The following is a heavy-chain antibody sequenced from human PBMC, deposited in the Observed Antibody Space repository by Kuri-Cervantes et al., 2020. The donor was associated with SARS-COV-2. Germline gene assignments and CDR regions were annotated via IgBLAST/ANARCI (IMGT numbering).Heavy chain of an antibody. Sequence: SVKVSCKASGGTFSSYAISWVRQAPGQGLEWMGGIIPIFGTANYAQKFQGRVTITADEPTSTAYMELSSLRSEDTAVYYCAKDPGFRELLYYFDYWGQGTLVTVSS. V-gene: IGHV1-69*13. CDR1: GGTFSSYA. CDR3: AKDPGFRELLYYFDY. J-gene: IGHJ4*02. D-gene: IGHD3-10*01. CDR2: IIPIFGTA.